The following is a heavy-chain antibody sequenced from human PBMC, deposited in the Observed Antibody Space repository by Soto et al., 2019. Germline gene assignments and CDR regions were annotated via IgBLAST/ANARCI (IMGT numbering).Heavy chain of an antibody. V-gene: IGHV4-39*01. CDR2: IYYSGST. Sequence: QLQLQESGPGLVKPSETLSLTCTVSGGSISSSSYYWGWIRQPPGKGLEWIGSIYYSGSTYYNPSLKSRVTISVDTSKNQFSLKLSSVTAADTAVYYCARHEEMVYAIWTKMWGQGTLVTVSS. D-gene: IGHD2-8*01. J-gene: IGHJ4*02. CDR1: GGSISSSSYY. CDR3: ARHEEMVYAIWTKM.